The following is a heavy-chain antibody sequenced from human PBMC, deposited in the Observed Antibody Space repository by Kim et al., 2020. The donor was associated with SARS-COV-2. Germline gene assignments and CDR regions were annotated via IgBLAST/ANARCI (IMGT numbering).Heavy chain of an antibody. J-gene: IGHJ4*02. CDR1: GFTFSSYA. CDR3: AKDGTYYYDSSGYHFDY. V-gene: IGHV3-23*01. CDR2: ISGSGGST. Sequence: GGSLRLSCAASGFTFSSYAMSWVRQAPGKGLEWVSAISGSGGSTNYADSVKGRFTISRDNSKNTLYLQMNSLRAEDTAVYYCAKDGTYYYDSSGYHFDYWGQGTLSPSPQ. D-gene: IGHD3-22*01.